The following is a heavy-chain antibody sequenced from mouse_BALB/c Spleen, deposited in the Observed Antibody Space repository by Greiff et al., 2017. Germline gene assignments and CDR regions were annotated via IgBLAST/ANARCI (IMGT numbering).Heavy chain of an antibody. D-gene: IGHD2-14*01. V-gene: IGHV1-87*01. CDR3: ARSRYDYYAMDY. CDR2: IYPGDGDT. Sequence: VQLQQSGAELARPGASVKLSCKASGYTFTSYWMQWVKQRPGQGLEWIGAIYPGDGDTRYTQKFKGKATLTADKSSSTAYMQLSSLASEDSAVYYCARSRYDYYAMDYWGQGTSVTVSS. J-gene: IGHJ4*01. CDR1: GYTFTSYW.